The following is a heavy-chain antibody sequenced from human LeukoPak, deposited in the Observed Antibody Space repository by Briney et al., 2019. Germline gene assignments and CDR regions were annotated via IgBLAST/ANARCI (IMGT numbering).Heavy chain of an antibody. J-gene: IGHJ4*02. CDR2: IYPGDSDT. CDR3: ARSGYTCSGGSCYSSPLDY. V-gene: IGHV5-51*01. Sequence: GESLKISCKGSGYSFTSYWIGWVRQMPGKGLGWMGIIYPGDSDTRYSPSFQGQVTISADKSISTAYLQWSSLKASDTAMYYCARSGYTCSGGSCYSSPLDYWGQGTLVTVSS. D-gene: IGHD2-15*01. CDR1: GYSFTSYW.